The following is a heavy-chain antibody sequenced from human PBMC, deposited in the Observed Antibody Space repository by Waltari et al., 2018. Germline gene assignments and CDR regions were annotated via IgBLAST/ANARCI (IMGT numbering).Heavy chain of an antibody. Sequence: EVQLVESGGGLVQPGGSLRLSCAASGFTLSTYDMNWVRQAPGGGLGRFSYISYSSRTIYNADSVGGRLIVSRDNGKNSLSLQMNSLRADDTAVYYCARDTDLNAFDIWGQGTVVTVSS. V-gene: IGHV3-48*03. CDR3: ARDTDLNAFDI. CDR2: ISYSSRTI. J-gene: IGHJ3*02. CDR1: GFTLSTYD. D-gene: IGHD3-3*01.